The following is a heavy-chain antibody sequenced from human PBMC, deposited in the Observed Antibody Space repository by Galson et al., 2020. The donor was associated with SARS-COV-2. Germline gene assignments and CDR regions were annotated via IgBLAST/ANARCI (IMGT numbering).Heavy chain of an antibody. J-gene: IGHJ4*02. CDR3: ARVDCSGGSCYPGND. Sequence: GESLKISCAASGFTFSSYSMNWVRQAPGKGLELVSSISSSSIYIYYADSVKGRFTISRDNAKNSLYLQMNSLRVEDTAVYHCARVDCSGGSCYPGNDWGQGTLVTVSS. V-gene: IGHV3-21*04. CDR1: GFTFSSYS. D-gene: IGHD2-15*01. CDR2: ISSSSIYI.